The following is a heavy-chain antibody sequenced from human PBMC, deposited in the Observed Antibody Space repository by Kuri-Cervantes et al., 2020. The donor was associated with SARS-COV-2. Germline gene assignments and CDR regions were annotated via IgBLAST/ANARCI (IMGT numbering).Heavy chain of an antibody. J-gene: IGHJ4*02. CDR3: AKARPSGGY. V-gene: IGHV3-33*03. CDR1: EFNFRYYG. Sequence: GESLKISCVASEFNFRYYGMYWVRQAPGMGLEWLAVISHDGRDTYHGDSVKGRFTISRDNSKNTLYLQMNSLRVEDTAVYYCAKARPSGGYWGQGTLVTVSS. D-gene: IGHD4-23*01. CDR2: ISHDGRDT.